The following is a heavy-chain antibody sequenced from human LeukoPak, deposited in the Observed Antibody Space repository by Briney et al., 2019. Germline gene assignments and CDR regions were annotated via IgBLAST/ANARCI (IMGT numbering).Heavy chain of an antibody. Sequence: GGSLRLSCAASGLSLGDNSMHWVRQAPGKGLEWVSLICWDESTTYYSDSVKGRFNVSRDSSKNSLHLQMNSLRTEDTALYYCARGPNRWWVVSRNWGMDVWGQGTTVTVSS. CDR1: GLSLGDNS. D-gene: IGHD2-15*01. V-gene: IGHV3-43*01. CDR2: ICWDESTT. CDR3: ARGPNRWWVVSRNWGMDV. J-gene: IGHJ6*02.